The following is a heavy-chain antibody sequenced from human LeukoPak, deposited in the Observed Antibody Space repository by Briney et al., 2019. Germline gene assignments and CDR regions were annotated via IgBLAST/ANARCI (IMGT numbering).Heavy chain of an antibody. CDR1: GFTFSTYG. J-gene: IGHJ4*02. Sequence: PGRSLRLSCAASGFTFSTYGMHWVRQAPGKGLEWVAVISYDGRNKYYPDSVKGRFTITKDNSKNTLYLQMNSLRAEDTAVYYCAKDGDYYGSGSKGYYFDYWGQGTLVTVSS. D-gene: IGHD3-10*01. V-gene: IGHV3-30*18. CDR2: ISYDGRNK. CDR3: AKDGDYYGSGSKGYYFDY.